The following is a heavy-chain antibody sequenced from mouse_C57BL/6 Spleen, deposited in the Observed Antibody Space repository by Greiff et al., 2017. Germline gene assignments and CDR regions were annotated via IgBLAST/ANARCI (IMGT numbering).Heavy chain of an antibody. Sequence: VQLQQSGPELVKPGASVTISCKASGYAFSSSWMNWVKQRPGKGLEWIGRIYPGDGDTNYNGKFKGKATLTADKSSSTAYMQLSSLTSEDSAVYFCARDYYGSSSLDYWGQGTTLTVSS. J-gene: IGHJ2*01. V-gene: IGHV1-82*01. CDR3: ARDYYGSSSLDY. CDR2: IYPGDGDT. D-gene: IGHD1-1*01. CDR1: GYAFSSSW.